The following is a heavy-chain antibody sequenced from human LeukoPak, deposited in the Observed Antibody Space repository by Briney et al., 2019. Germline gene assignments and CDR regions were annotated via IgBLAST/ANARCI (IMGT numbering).Heavy chain of an antibody. CDR2: SHYAGRT. CDR3: ARGGVSRIAVAGTYAFDI. CDR1: GYSIISGFF. J-gene: IGHJ3*02. V-gene: IGHV4-38-2*02. Sequence: NPSETLSLTCTVSGYSIISGFFWGWIRQPPGKGLEWIGSSHYAGRTYYNPSLKSRVTISVDKSKNQFSLKLSSVTAADTAVYYCARGGVSRIAVAGTYAFDIWGQGTMVTVSS. D-gene: IGHD6-19*01.